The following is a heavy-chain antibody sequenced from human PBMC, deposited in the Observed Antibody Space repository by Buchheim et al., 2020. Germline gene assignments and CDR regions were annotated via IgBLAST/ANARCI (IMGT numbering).Heavy chain of an antibody. V-gene: IGHV3-30*18. D-gene: IGHD5-18*01. J-gene: IGHJ6*02. CDR3: AKVKNSYSYGLTPLYYYYGMDV. CDR1: GFTFSSYG. CDR2: ISYDGSNK. Sequence: QVQLVESGGGVVQPGRSLRLSCAASGFTFSSYGMHWVRQAPGKGLEWVAVISYDGSNKYYADSVKGRFTISRDNSKNTLYLQMNSLRAEDTAVYYCAKVKNSYSYGLTPLYYYYGMDVWGQGTT.